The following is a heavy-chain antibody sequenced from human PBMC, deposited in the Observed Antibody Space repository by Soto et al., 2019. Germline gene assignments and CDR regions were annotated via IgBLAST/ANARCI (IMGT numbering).Heavy chain of an antibody. Sequence: SETLSLTCTASGGSSSSSTYSWGWIRQPPGKGLEWIGSMHYSGATYYNPSLKSRVSISVDTSKSQFSLKLTFVAAADTAVCFCARQGSNSSRRLSWFDPWGQGTLVTVSS. J-gene: IGHJ5*02. D-gene: IGHD3-16*01. CDR3: ARQGSNSSRRLSWFDP. CDR2: MHYSGAT. CDR1: GGSSSSSTYS. V-gene: IGHV4-39*01.